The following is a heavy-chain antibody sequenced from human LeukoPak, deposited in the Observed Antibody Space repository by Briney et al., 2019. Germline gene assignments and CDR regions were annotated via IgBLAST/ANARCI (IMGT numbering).Heavy chain of an antibody. J-gene: IGHJ6*03. CDR3: ARDFSSSSTVYYYYYMDV. CDR2: IYYSGTT. CDR1: GGSISSRTYY. V-gene: IGHV4-39*07. Sequence: TSSETLSLTCTVSGGSISSRTYYWGWIRQPPGKGLEWIGTIYYSGTTYYNPSLKSRVTISLDTSKNQFSLKLSSVTAADTAIYYCARDFSSSSTVYYYYYMDVWGKGTTVTVSS. D-gene: IGHD6-6*01.